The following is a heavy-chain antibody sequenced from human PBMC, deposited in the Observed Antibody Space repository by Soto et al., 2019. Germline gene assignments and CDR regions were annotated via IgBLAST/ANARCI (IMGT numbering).Heavy chain of an antibody. V-gene: IGHV3-11*01. J-gene: IGHJ5*02. D-gene: IGHD6-13*01. CDR2: ISSSGSTI. CDR3: EKDKRYSRPNWFDP. CDR1: GFTFSDYY. Sequence: GGSLRLSCAASGFTFSDYYMSWIRQAPGKGLEWVSYISSSGSTIYYADSVKGRFTISRDNAKNSLYLQMNSLRAEDTAVYYCEKDKRYSRPNWFDPWGQGTLVTVSS.